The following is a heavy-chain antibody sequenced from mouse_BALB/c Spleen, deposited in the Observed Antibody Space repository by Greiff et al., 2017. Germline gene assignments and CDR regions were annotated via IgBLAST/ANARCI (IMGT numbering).Heavy chain of an antibody. CDR1: GFSLTGYG. CDR2: IWGDGST. D-gene: IGHD2-3*01. J-gene: IGHJ4*01. CDR3: ARDCYYPYYAMDY. Sequence: QVQLQQSGPGLVAPSQSLSITCTVSGFSLTGYGVNWVRQPPGKGLEWLGMIWGDGSTDYNSALKSRLSISKDNSKSQVFLKMNSLQTDDTARYYCARDCYYPYYAMDYWGQGTSVTVSS. V-gene: IGHV2-6-7*01.